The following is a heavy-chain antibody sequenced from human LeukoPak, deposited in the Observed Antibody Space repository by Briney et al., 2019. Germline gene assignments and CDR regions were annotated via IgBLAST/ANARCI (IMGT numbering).Heavy chain of an antibody. J-gene: IGHJ4*02. CDR1: GYTFTGYY. Sequence: ASVKVSCKASGYTFTGYYMHWVRQAPGQGLEWMGWINPNSGGTNYAQKFQGRVTVTRDTSISTAYMELSRLRSDDTAVYYCARLAWQQLNGYFDYWGQGTLVTVSS. CDR2: INPNSGGT. CDR3: ARLAWQQLNGYFDY. V-gene: IGHV1-2*02. D-gene: IGHD6-13*01.